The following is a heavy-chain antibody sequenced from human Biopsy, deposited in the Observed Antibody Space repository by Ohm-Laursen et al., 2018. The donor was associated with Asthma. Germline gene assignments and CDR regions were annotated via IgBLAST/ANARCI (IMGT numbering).Heavy chain of an antibody. D-gene: IGHD4-17*01. Sequence: SLRLSCTASGFTFGSFGIHWVRQAPGKGLEWVAVISYDGSDKYYADSVKGRFTISRDNSKNTLYLQMNSLRAEDTAVYYCAKGHGDYVFPYFQHWGQGTLVTVSS. CDR1: GFTFGSFG. CDR2: ISYDGSDK. V-gene: IGHV3-30*18. CDR3: AKGHGDYVFPYFQH. J-gene: IGHJ1*01.